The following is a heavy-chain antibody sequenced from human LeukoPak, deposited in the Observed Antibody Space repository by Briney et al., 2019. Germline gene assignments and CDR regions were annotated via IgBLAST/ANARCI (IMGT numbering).Heavy chain of an antibody. J-gene: IGHJ4*02. CDR3: ARQNFDFWSGSKFDS. CDR2: IYYSGST. Sequence: SETLSLTCTVSGGSISSSSYYWGWIRQPPGKGLEWIGSIYYSGSTYYNPSLKSRVTISVDTSKNQFSLKLSSVTAADTAVYYCARQNFDFWSGSKFDSWGQGTLVTVSS. CDR1: GGSISSSSYY. D-gene: IGHD3-3*01. V-gene: IGHV4-39*01.